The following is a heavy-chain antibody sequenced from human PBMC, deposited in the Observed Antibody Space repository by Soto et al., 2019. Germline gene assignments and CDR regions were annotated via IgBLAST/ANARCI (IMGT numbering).Heavy chain of an antibody. CDR1: GFTLSDHY. V-gene: IGHV3-72*01. CDR2: TRNKANSYTT. Sequence: EVQLVESGGGLVQPGGSLRLSCAGFGFTLSDHYMDWVRQAPGKGLEWVGRTRNKANSYTTEYAASVKGRFIVSSDASLNSVYLQMNSLKTEDTGVYYCVRTSHYGSGSWNFDSWGQGTLVIVSS. J-gene: IGHJ4*02. CDR3: VRTSHYGSGSWNFDS. D-gene: IGHD3-10*01.